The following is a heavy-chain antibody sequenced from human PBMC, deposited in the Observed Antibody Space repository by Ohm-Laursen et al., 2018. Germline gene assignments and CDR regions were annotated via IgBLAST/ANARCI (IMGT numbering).Heavy chain of an antibody. Sequence: PSETLSLTCTVSGGSMSSAGYYWSWIRQHPGKGLEWIGYMYYSGGAYYNPSLKSRVTISVDTSKNQFSLKLRSVTAADTAVYYCANWNSGSYYDYWGQGTLVTVSS. CDR1: GGSMSSAGYY. D-gene: IGHD3-22*01. CDR2: MYYSGGA. J-gene: IGHJ4*02. CDR3: ANWNSGSYYDY. V-gene: IGHV4-31*03.